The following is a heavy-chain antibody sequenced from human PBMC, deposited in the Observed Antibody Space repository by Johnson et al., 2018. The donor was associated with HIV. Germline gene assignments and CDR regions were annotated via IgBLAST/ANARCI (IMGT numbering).Heavy chain of an antibody. J-gene: IGHJ3*02. CDR3: ARDQGDIVVVVAAELWAFDI. CDR1: GFTFSSYW. D-gene: IGHD2-15*01. Sequence: VQLVESGGGLVKPGGSLRLSCAASGFTFSSYWMHWVRQAPGKGLVWVSRINSGGSTYYADSVKGRFTIARDNSTNTLHLQMNGLRAGDTALYYCARDQGDIVVVVAAELWAFDIWGQGTMVTVSS. CDR2: INSGGST. V-gene: IGHV3-66*02.